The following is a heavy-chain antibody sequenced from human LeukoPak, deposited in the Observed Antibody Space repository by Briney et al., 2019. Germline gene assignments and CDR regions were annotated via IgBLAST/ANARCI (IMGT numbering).Heavy chain of an antibody. J-gene: IGHJ4*02. Sequence: KASETLSLTCAVYGGSFSGYYWSWIRQPAGKGLEWIGRIYTSGSTNYNPSLKSRVTISVDTSKNQFSLKLSSVTAADTAVYYCARGRGMIVVRWGQGTLVTVSS. CDR2: IYTSGST. CDR1: GGSFSGYY. CDR3: ARGRGMIVVR. V-gene: IGHV4-59*10. D-gene: IGHD3-22*01.